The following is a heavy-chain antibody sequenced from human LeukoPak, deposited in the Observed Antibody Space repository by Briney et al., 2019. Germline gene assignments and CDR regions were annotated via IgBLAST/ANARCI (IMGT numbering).Heavy chain of an antibody. CDR1: GGCISSSSYY. Sequence: SETLSLTCTLSGGCISSSSYYWGWLRQPPGKGREWIGNIYYSGSTYYNASLKSRVSISIDTSNNRFSLHLGSLTAADTALYYCARRRYYDSTGYLDWGQGTLVTVSS. D-gene: IGHD3-22*01. V-gene: IGHV4-39*02. J-gene: IGHJ1*01. CDR3: ARRRYYDSTGYLD. CDR2: IYYSGST.